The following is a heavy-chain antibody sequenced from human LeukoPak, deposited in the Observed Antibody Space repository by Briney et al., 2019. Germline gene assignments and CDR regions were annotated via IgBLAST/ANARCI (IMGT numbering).Heavy chain of an antibody. J-gene: IGHJ4*02. D-gene: IGHD5-12*01. CDR3: ARGRYSGYVDY. Sequence: PGGSLSLSCTASRFTFCSYDMHWVRQATGKGMEWVSAIGTAGDTYYPGSVKGRFTISRENAKNSLYLQMNSLRAGDTAVYYCARGRYSGYVDYWGQGTLVTVSS. CDR2: IGTAGDT. CDR1: RFTFCSYD. V-gene: IGHV3-13*01.